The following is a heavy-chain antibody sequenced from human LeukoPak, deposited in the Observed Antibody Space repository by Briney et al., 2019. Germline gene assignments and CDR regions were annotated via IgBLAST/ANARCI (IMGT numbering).Heavy chain of an antibody. CDR3: ARGVGGYSYGYLGY. J-gene: IGHJ4*02. Sequence: GGSLRLSCAASGFTFSSYWMHWVRQAPGKGLVWVSRINSDGSSTSYADSVKGRFTISRDNAKNTLYLQMNSLRAEDTALYYCARGVGGYSYGYLGYWGQGTLVTVPS. CDR2: INSDGSST. D-gene: IGHD5-18*01. CDR1: GFTFSSYW. V-gene: IGHV3-74*01.